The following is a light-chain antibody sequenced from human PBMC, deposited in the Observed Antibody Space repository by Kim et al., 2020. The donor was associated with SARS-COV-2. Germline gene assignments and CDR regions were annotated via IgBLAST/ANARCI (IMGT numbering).Light chain of an antibody. V-gene: IGLV3-19*01. J-gene: IGLJ2*01. CDR3: NSRDSSGNHVV. CDR2: GKN. CDR1: SLTSYY. Sequence: FGQTVRITCQGDSLTSYYASWYQQKPGQAPVLVIYGKNNRPSGIPDRFSGSSSGNTASLTITGAQAEDEADYYCNSRDSSGNHVVFGGGTKLTVL.